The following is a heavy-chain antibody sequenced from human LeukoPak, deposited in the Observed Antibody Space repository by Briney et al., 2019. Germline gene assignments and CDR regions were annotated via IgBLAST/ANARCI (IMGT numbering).Heavy chain of an antibody. CDR3: AKALYGGHDY. Sequence: GGSLRLSCAASGFTFSIHWMTWVRQAPGKGLEWVATIKPDGNDKYLVDSVKGRFTVSRDNSKNTLSLQMNSLRAEDTAVYYCAKALYGGHDYWGQGTLVTVSS. CDR1: GFTFSIHW. CDR2: IKPDGNDK. J-gene: IGHJ4*02. D-gene: IGHD4-23*01. V-gene: IGHV3-7*03.